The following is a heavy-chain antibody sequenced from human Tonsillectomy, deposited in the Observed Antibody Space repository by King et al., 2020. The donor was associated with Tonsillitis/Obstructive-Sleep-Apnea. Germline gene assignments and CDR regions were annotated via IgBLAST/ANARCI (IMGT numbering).Heavy chain of an antibody. CDR2: ISYDGRNK. CDR3: AGDVIVEDAFDI. J-gene: IGHJ3*02. Sequence: VQLVESGGGVVQPGRSLRPSCAASGFTFSSYAMHWVRQAPGKGLEWVAVISYDGRNKYYADSVKGRFTISRDNSKNTLYLQMNTLRAEDTAVYYCAGDVIVEDAFDIWGQGTMVTVSS. CDR1: GFTFSSYA. D-gene: IGHD2/OR15-2a*01. V-gene: IGHV3-30*16.